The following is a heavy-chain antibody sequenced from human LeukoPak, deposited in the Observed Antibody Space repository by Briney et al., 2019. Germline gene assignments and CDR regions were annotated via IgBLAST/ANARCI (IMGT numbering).Heavy chain of an antibody. V-gene: IGHV3-7*03. CDR2: INRDGSVK. CDR3: ASGDDCDY. J-gene: IGHJ4*02. Sequence: PGGSLRLSCAASGFTFSSSWMSWVRQASAKGLAWVANINRDGSVKQYVDSVRGRFTISRDNAKNSLSLQMNSLRAEDTAMYYCASGDDCDYWGQGTLVTVSS. D-gene: IGHD7-27*01. CDR1: GFTFSSSW.